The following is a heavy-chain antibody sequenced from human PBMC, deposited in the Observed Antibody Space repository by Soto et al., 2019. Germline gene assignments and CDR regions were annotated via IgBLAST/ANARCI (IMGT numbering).Heavy chain of an antibody. CDR1: VYTFTDYF. J-gene: IGHJ5*02. V-gene: IGHV1-2*02. CDR3: ARVTLKAGNWFDP. Sequence: GASVKVSCKASVYTFTDYFIHWVRQAPGQGFEWMGWINPKSRGTTYAQKCQGRVTMTRDTSNSTAYMELRGLRSDDTAIYYCARVTLKAGNWFDPWGQGTLVTVSS. CDR2: INPKSRGT.